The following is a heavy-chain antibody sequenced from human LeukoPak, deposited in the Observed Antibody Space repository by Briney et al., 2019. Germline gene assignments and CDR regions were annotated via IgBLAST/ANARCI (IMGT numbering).Heavy chain of an antibody. CDR1: GFTVSSNY. CDR2: IYSGGST. V-gene: IGHV3-66*01. D-gene: IGHD3-10*01. CDR3: ARGGSGTYFAFDI. J-gene: IGHJ3*02. Sequence: GGSLRLSCAASGFTVSSNYMSWVRQAPGKGLEWVSVIYSGGSTYYADSVKGRFTISRDNSENTLYLQMNSLRAEDTAVYYCARGGSGTYFAFDIWGQGTVVTVSS.